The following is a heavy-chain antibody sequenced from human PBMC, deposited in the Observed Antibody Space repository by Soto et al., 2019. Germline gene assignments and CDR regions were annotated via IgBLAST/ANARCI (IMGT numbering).Heavy chain of an antibody. CDR1: GGSISSSAYY. V-gene: IGHV4-39*01. J-gene: IGHJ4*02. CDR2: IYYSGST. D-gene: IGHD4-4*01. CDR3: AKHPTDYSIDY. Sequence: QLQLQESGPGLVKPSETLSLTCTVSGGSISSSAYYCGWLRQPPGKGLEWIGTIYYSGSTYYNPSLRGRVTLSIDTAKNQFSLELSSVTAADTAVYYGAKHPTDYSIDYWGQGSMVIVAS.